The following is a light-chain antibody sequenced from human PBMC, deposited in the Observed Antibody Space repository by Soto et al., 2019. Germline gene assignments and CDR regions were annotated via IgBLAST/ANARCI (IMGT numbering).Light chain of an antibody. CDR3: RSYADSSTFEV. J-gene: IGLJ3*02. Sequence: QSALTQPASVSGSPGQSITISCTGTSTNVGSYNLVSWYQQHPGKAPKLMIYEGTKRPSGVSNRFSGSKSGNTASLTISGLQAEDEADYYCRSYADSSTFEVFGGGTKVTVL. V-gene: IGLV2-23*03. CDR2: EGT. CDR1: STNVGSYNL.